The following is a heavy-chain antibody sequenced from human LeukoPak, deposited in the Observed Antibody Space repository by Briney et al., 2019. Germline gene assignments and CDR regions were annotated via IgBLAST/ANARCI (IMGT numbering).Heavy chain of an antibody. CDR3: AGERPSSSWYDF. D-gene: IGHD6-13*01. Sequence: YWMTXVRQAPGRGLEWVANIKQDGSETYYVDSVRGRFTISRDNVKNLLYLQMNSLRAEDTAVYYCAGERPSSSWYDFWGQGTLVTVSS. CDR1: YW. J-gene: IGHJ5*01. V-gene: IGHV3-7*01. CDR2: IKQDGSET.